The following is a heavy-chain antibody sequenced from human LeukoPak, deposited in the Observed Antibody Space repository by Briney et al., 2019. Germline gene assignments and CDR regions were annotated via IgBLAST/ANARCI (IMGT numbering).Heavy chain of an antibody. CDR1: GFTFSDYA. CDR2: FKTKYHQV. D-gene: IGHD4-11*01. Sequence: GGSLRLSCVASGFTFSDYAMNWVRQAPGKGLEWVSTFKTKYHQVYYAESVRGRFTISTDNSRNTVFLQMNSLGADDTALYYSARSVPDYTRFDYWGQGALVTVSS. J-gene: IGHJ4*02. V-gene: IGHV3-23*05. CDR3: ARSVPDYTRFDY.